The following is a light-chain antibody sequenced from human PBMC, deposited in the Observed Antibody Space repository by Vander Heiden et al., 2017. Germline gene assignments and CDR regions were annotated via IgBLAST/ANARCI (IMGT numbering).Light chain of an antibody. J-gene: IGLJ1*01. V-gene: IGLV1-47*01. CDR2: KNN. CDR3: AAWDDSLNGHV. Sequence: QSVLTQPPSASGTPGQSVTISCPGSSSNIGLNYVYWFQQLPGTAPKLFIYKNNQRPSGVPDRFSGSKSGTSASLAISGLRSEDEADYYCAAWDDSLNGHVFGTGTKVTVL. CDR1: SSNIGLNY.